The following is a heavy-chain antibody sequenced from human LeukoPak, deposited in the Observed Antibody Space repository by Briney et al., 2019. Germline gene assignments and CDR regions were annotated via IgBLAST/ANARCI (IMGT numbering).Heavy chain of an antibody. D-gene: IGHD6-13*01. Sequence: PGGSLRLSCAASGFTFSSYWMNWVRQAPGKGLEWVANIKEDGSEIYYVDSVKGRFTISRDNSKNTLYLQMNSLRAEDTAVYYCARDTDSWYFDYWGQGTLVTVSS. V-gene: IGHV3-7*01. CDR2: IKEDGSEI. CDR1: GFTFSSYW. CDR3: ARDTDSWYFDY. J-gene: IGHJ4*02.